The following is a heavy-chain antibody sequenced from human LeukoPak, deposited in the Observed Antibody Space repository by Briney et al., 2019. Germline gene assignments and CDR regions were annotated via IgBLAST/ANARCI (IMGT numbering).Heavy chain of an antibody. D-gene: IGHD3/OR15-3a*01. V-gene: IGHV4-61*02. Sequence: SETLSLTCSVCGGSISRGSYYWSWIRQPAGKGLEWIGRIYTSGSPNYNPSLKSRDTISVATSKYQFSLKLSSVTAAATAVYYCARDEFGYDFWSGYPPYYYMDVWGKGTTVTVSS. CDR2: IYTSGSP. CDR3: ARDEFGYDFWSGYPPYYYMDV. J-gene: IGHJ6*03. CDR1: GGSISRGSYY.